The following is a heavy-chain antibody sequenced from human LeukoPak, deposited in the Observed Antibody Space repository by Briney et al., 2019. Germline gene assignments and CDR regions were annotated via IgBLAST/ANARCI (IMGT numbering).Heavy chain of an antibody. J-gene: IGHJ4*02. Sequence: GGSLRLSCAASGFTVSSNYMSWVRQAPGKGLEWVSVIYSGGSTYYADSVKGRFTISRDNSKNTLYLQMNSLRAEDTAVYYCAKDPARSRVAPPSYFDYWGQGTLVTVSS. V-gene: IGHV3-53*05. CDR3: AKDPARSRVAPPSYFDY. D-gene: IGHD2-15*01. CDR2: IYSGGST. CDR1: GFTVSSNY.